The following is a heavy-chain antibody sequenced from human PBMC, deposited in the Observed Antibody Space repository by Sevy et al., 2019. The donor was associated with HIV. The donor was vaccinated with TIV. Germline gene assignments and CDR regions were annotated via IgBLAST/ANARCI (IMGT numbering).Heavy chain of an antibody. Sequence: GGSLRLSCTASGFTFSSYDMNWVRQAPGKGLEWFSRISISGSSIYYADSVKGRFTISRDNAKNSLNLQMNSLRAEDTAVYYCTRNGGAFDNGFDPWGQGTLVTVSS. CDR2: ISISGSSI. V-gene: IGHV3-48*03. CDR1: GFTFSSYD. CDR3: TRNGGAFDNGFDP. D-gene: IGHD2-8*01. J-gene: IGHJ5*02.